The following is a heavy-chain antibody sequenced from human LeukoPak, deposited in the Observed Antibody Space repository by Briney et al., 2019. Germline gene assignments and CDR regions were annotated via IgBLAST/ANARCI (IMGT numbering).Heavy chain of an antibody. CDR3: ARGGGSYSSSTWFPY. V-gene: IGHV1-46*01. D-gene: IGHD6-6*01. CDR2: VNPSGGST. Sequence: ASVKVSCKASGYTFTSYYMHWVRQAPGQGLEWMGIVNPSGGSTSYAQKFQGRVTMTRDTSTSTVYMELSSLRSEDTAVYYCARGGGSYSSSTWFPYWGQGTLVTVSS. CDR1: GYTFTSYY. J-gene: IGHJ4*02.